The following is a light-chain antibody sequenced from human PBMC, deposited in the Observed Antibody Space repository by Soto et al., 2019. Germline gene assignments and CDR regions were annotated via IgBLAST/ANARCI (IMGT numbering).Light chain of an antibody. CDR2: EVN. Sequence: QSALAQPASVSGSPGQSITISCTGSSSDVGGYNYVSWYQHQPGKAPKLMIYEVNNRPSGVSNRFSGSKSGNTASLTISGLQAEDEADYYCAPYTSSTTRVFGTGTKVTVL. CDR3: APYTSSTTRV. V-gene: IGLV2-14*01. J-gene: IGLJ1*01. CDR1: SSDVGGYNY.